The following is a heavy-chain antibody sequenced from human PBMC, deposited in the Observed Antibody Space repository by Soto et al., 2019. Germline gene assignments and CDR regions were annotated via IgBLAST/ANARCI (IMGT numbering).Heavy chain of an antibody. CDR1: GGSISSYY. D-gene: IGHD1-26*01. J-gene: IGHJ6*02. CDR3: ARVLGGSYYYGMDV. V-gene: IGHV4-59*01. CDR2: IYYSGST. Sequence: KTSETLSLTCTVSGGSISSYYWRWIRQPPGKGLEWIGYIYYSGSTNYNPSLKSRVTISVDTSKNQFSLKLSSVTAADTAVYYCARVLGGSYYYGMDVWGQGTTVTGS.